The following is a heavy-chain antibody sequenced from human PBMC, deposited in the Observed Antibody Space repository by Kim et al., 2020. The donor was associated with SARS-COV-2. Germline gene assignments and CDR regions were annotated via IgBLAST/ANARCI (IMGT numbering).Heavy chain of an antibody. D-gene: IGHD4-17*01. CDR1: GFSLSTSGVG. J-gene: IGHJ5*02. CDR3: AHRRMKNYGDYVFQSAVGWFDP. Sequence: SGPTLVKPTQTLTLTCTFSGFSLSTSGVGVGWIRQPPGKALEWLALIYWDDDKRYSPSLKSRLTITKDTSKNQVVLTMTNMDPVDTATYYCAHRRMKNYGDYVFQSAVGWFDPWGQGTLVTVSS. CDR2: IYWDDDK. V-gene: IGHV2-5*02.